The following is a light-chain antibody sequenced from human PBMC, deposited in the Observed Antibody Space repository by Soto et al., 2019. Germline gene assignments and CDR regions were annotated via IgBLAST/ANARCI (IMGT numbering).Light chain of an antibody. CDR1: QSISTW. J-gene: IGKJ1*01. CDR3: QQYDTYPWT. Sequence: DIQMTQSPSTLSASVGDRVTITCRASQSISTWLAWYQQRPGKAPNLLIYKASSLQSGVPSRFSGSGSGTEFTLTITSLQPDDFATYWCQQYDTYPWTFGQGTKVENK. V-gene: IGKV1-5*03. CDR2: KAS.